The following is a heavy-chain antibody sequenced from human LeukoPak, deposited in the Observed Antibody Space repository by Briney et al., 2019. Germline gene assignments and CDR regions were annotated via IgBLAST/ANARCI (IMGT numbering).Heavy chain of an antibody. CDR1: GFTFSSYS. D-gene: IGHD6-6*01. CDR3: ARGVEYSSSSAGSYFDY. Sequence: GGSLRLSCAASGFTFSSYSMNWVRQAPGKGLEWVSWISSSSSYIYYADSVKGRFTISRDNAKNSLYLQMNSLRAEDTAGYYCARGVEYSSSSAGSYFDYWGQGTLVTVSS. CDR2: ISSSSSYI. V-gene: IGHV3-21*01. J-gene: IGHJ4*02.